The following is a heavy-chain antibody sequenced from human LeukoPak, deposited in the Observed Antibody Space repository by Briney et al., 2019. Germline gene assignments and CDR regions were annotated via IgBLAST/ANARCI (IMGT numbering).Heavy chain of an antibody. J-gene: IGHJ6*02. V-gene: IGHV3-7*03. D-gene: IGHD2-2*01. CDR2: IKQDGSEK. Sequence: GGSLRLSCAASGFTFSSYWMHWVRQAPGKGLVWVANIKQDGSEKYYVDSVKGRFTISRDNAKNSLYLQMNSLRAEDTAVYYCARVYCSSTSCFYGMDVWGQGTTVTVSS. CDR1: GFTFSSYW. CDR3: ARVYCSSTSCFYGMDV.